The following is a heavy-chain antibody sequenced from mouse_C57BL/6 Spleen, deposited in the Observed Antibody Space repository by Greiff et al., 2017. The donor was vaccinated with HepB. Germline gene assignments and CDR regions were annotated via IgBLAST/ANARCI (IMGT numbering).Heavy chain of an antibody. CDR1: GYSITSGYY. V-gene: IGHV3-6*01. CDR3: AREGGQRYFDV. J-gene: IGHJ1*03. CDR2: ISYDGSN. Sequence: EVQLVESGPGLVKPSQSLSLTCSVTGYSITSGYYWNWIRQFPGNKLEWMGYISYDGSNNYNPSLKNRISITRDTSKNQFFLKLNSVTTEDTATYYCAREGGQRYFDVWGTGTTVTVSS.